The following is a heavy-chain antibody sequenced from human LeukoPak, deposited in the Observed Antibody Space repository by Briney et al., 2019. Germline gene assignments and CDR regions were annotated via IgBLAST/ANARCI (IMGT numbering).Heavy chain of an antibody. D-gene: IGHD3-3*01. CDR3: ARGYYDFWSGRPNYFDY. CDR1: GFTFSSYS. CDR2: ISSSSSYI. J-gene: IGHJ4*02. Sequence: GGSLRLSCAASGFTFSSYSMNWVRQAPGKGLEWVSSISSSSSYIYYADSVKGRFTISRDNAKNSLYLQMNSLRAEDTAVYYCARGYYDFWSGRPNYFDYWGQGTLVTVSS. V-gene: IGHV3-21*01.